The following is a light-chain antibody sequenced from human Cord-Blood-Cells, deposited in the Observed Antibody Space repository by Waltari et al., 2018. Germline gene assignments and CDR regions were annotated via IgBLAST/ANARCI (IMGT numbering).Light chain of an antibody. J-gene: IGKJ1*01. CDR2: DAS. Sequence: IVLTQSPATLSLSPGERATLSCRARQSVSSYLAWYQQKPGQAPRLLIYDASNRATGIPARFSGSGSGTDFTLTISSLGPEDFAVYYCQQRSNWPWTFGQGTKVEIK. CDR3: QQRSNWPWT. CDR1: QSVSSY. V-gene: IGKV3-11*01.